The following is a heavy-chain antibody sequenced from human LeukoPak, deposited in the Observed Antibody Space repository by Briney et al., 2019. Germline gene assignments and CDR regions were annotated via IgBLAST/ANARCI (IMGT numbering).Heavy chain of an antibody. CDR2: IYSGGST. CDR1: GFTVSSNY. V-gene: IGHV3-53*01. J-gene: IGHJ4*02. CDR3: ARELEPYYFDY. D-gene: IGHD1-1*01. Sequence: PGGSLRLSCAASGFTVSSNYMSWVRQAPGKGLEWVSVIYSGGSTYYADSVKGRFTISRDNSKNPLYLQMNSLRAEDTAVYYCARELEPYYFDYWGQRTLVTVSS.